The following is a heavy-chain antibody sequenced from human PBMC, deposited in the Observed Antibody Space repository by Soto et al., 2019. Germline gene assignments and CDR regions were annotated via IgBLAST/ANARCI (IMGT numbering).Heavy chain of an antibody. J-gene: IGHJ6*02. CDR3: ARQWLIPYFGMDV. Sequence: PSETLSLTCTVSGGSISSYYWSWIRQPPGKGLEWIGYIYYSGTTNYNPSHKSRVTISLDTSKNQFSLKLSSVTAADTAVYYCARQWLIPYFGMDVWGQGTTVTV. D-gene: IGHD6-19*01. CDR2: IYYSGTT. V-gene: IGHV4-59*01. CDR1: GGSISSYY.